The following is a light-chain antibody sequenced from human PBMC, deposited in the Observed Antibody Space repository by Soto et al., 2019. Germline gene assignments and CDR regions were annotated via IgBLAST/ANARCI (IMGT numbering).Light chain of an antibody. CDR1: QSVSSY. J-gene: IGKJ4*01. V-gene: IGKV3-15*01. CDR3: QQYNNWPLT. CDR2: RAF. Sequence: EIVLTQSPATLSLSPGERATLSCRASQSVSSYLAWYQQKPGQAPRLLIYRAFTRATGIPARFSGSGFGTDFILTISSLQSEDFAVYYCQQYNNWPLTFGGGTKVEIK.